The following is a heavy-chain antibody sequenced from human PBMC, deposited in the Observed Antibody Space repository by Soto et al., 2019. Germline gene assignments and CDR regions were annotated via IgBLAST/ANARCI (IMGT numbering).Heavy chain of an antibody. CDR3: AREGESPRVHAFDI. J-gene: IGHJ3*02. D-gene: IGHD3-16*01. Sequence: SETLSLTCAVYRGSFSGYYWSWIRQPPGKGLEWIGYIYYSGSTNYNPSLKSRVTISVDTSKNQFSLKLSSVTAADTAVYYCAREGESPRVHAFDIWGQGTMVTVSS. CDR1: RGSFSGYY. CDR2: IYYSGST. V-gene: IGHV4-59*01.